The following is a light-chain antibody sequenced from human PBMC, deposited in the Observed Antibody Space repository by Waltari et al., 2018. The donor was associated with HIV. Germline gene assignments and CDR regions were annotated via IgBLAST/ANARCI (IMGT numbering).Light chain of an antibody. CDR2: EVS. J-gene: IGLJ2*01. Sequence: QSALTQPASVSGSPGQSITISCTGTSSDVGGYDYVSWYQQHPGKVPKVMIYEVSNRPSGVSIRFSGSKSGNTAFLTISGLQADDEADYYCSSYTSSSSRIFGGGTKVTVL. CDR3: SSYTSSSSRI. CDR1: SSDVGGYDY. V-gene: IGLV2-14*03.